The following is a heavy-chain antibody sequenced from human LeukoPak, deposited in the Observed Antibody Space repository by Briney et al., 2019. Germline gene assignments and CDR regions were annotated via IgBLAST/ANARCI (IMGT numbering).Heavy chain of an antibody. J-gene: IGHJ4*02. CDR1: GYSFTNYW. CDR2: IYPGDSDT. V-gene: IGHV5-51*01. Sequence: GGSLKISCKGSGYSFTNYWIGWVRQMPGKGLEWMGIIYPGDSDTRYSPSFQDQVTISADKSISTAYLQWSSLKASDTAIYYCTRGLVIARTQSAFDYWGQGTLVTVSS. CDR3: TRGLVIARTQSAFDY. D-gene: IGHD2-21*01.